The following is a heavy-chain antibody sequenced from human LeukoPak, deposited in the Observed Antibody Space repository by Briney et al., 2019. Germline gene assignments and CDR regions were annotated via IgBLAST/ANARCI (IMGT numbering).Heavy chain of an antibody. J-gene: IGHJ4*02. V-gene: IGHV3-30*04. CDR2: ISYDGSNK. CDR3: ARSYGSGSYSPARYFDY. Sequence: GGSLRLSCAASGCTFSSYAMHWVRQAPGKGLEWVAVISYDGSNKYYADSVKGRFTISRDNSKNTLYLQMNSLRAEDTAVYYCARSYGSGSYSPARYFDYWGQGTLVTVSS. D-gene: IGHD3-10*01. CDR1: GCTFSSYA.